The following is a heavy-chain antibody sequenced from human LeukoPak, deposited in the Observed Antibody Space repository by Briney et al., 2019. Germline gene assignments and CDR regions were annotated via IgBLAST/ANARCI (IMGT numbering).Heavy chain of an antibody. CDR2: IYYSGST. CDR3: AKSGGYGLIDY. J-gene: IGHJ4*02. CDR1: GASISGSGYY. V-gene: IGHV4-39*01. D-gene: IGHD1-26*01. Sequence: SETLSLTCAVSGASISGSGYYLGWIRQPPGKGLEWIGNIYYSGSTYYNASLQSRFTISIDTSKNQFSLRLNSVTAADTAMYYCAKSGGYGLIDYWGQGTLVTVSS.